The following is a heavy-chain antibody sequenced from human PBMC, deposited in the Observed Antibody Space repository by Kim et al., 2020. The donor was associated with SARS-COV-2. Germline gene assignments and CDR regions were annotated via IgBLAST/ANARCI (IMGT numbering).Heavy chain of an antibody. D-gene: IGHD3-3*01. Sequence: QKFQGRVTITADESTRTAYMELSSLRSEDTAVYYCARSAGLLFGVDPFDYWGQGTLVTVSS. J-gene: IGHJ4*02. V-gene: IGHV1-69*01. CDR3: ARSAGLLFGVDPFDY.